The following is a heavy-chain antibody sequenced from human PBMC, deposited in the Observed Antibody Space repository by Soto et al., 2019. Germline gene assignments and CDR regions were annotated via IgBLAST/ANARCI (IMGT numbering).Heavy chain of an antibody. CDR3: TRFAESSGYFDS. Sequence: QVQLVQSGAEVKKPGSSVKVSCKASRDTFSKYALSWVRQAPGHGLEWMGGIIPISDTRNYAQKFQDRVTISAEKSTGTVYMELTSLRSEDTAVYYCTRFAESSGYFDSWGQGTLVTVSS. CDR1: RDTFSKYA. J-gene: IGHJ4*02. D-gene: IGHD3-22*01. CDR2: IIPISDTR. V-gene: IGHV1-69*06.